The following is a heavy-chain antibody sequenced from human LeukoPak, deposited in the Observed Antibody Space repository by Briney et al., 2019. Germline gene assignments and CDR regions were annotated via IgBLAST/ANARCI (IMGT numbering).Heavy chain of an antibody. Sequence: HAASVKVSCKASGYTFTSYGISWVRQAPGQGLEWMGWISAYNGNTNYAQKLQGRVTMTTDTSTSTAYMELRSLRSDDTAVYYCARGAIVGATTSLLYCSDYWGQGTLVTVS. V-gene: IGHV1-18*01. J-gene: IGHJ4*02. D-gene: IGHD1-26*01. CDR3: ARGAIVGATTSLLYCSDY. CDR2: ISAYNGNT. CDR1: GYTFTSYG.